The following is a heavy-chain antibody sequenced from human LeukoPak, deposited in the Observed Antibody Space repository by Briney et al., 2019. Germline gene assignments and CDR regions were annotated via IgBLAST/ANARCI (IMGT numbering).Heavy chain of an antibody. J-gene: IGHJ4*02. Sequence: SETLSLTCTVSGGSISSYYWSWIRQPPGKGLEWIGYIYYSGSTNYNPSLKSRVTISVDTSKNLFSLKLSSVTAADTAVYYCARATLRAVALFDYWGQGTLVTVSS. D-gene: IGHD6-19*01. V-gene: IGHV4-59*01. CDR3: ARATLRAVALFDY. CDR2: IYYSGST. CDR1: GGSISSYY.